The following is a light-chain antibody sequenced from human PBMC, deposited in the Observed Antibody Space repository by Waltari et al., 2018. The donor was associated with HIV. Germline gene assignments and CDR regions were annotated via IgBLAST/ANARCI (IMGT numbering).Light chain of an antibody. CDR1: QNIGTY. V-gene: IGKV1-39*01. CDR3: QQSYSTPPT. Sequence: DIQMTHSPSSLSVFVGDRVTIPCRASQNIGTYLNWYQHRSGTPPKLLIYAASSLQTGVPSRFSASGSGTDFIFTITSLHPDDLATYYCQQSYSTPPTFGQGTQLELK. J-gene: IGKJ2*01. CDR2: AAS.